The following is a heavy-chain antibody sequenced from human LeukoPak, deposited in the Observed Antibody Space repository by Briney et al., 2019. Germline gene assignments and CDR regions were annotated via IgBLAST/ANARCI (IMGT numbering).Heavy chain of an antibody. J-gene: IGHJ4*02. CDR2: INHSGST. CDR3: ATTSLLAAGTEFGY. CDR1: GGSFSGYY. D-gene: IGHD6-13*01. Sequence: SETLSLTCAVYGGSFSGYYWSWIRQPPGKGLEWIGEINHSGSTNYNPSLKSRLTISVDTSKNQFSLKLSSVTAADTAVYYCATTSLLAAGTEFGYWGQGTLVTVSS. V-gene: IGHV4-34*01.